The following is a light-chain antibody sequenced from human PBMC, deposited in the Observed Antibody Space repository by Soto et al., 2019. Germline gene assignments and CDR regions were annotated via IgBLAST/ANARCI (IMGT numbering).Light chain of an antibody. CDR2: EGG. CDR1: SSAVGSYRF. V-gene: IGLV2-23*01. Sequence: QPVLTQPASVSGSPGQSITISCTGSSSAVGSYRFVSWYQHHPGKVPKLIISEGGKRPSGVSNRFSGSEPGNTASLTISGLQAEDEADYYCGSSAPSRTFVFGTGTKLTVL. J-gene: IGLJ1*01. CDR3: GSSAPSRTFV.